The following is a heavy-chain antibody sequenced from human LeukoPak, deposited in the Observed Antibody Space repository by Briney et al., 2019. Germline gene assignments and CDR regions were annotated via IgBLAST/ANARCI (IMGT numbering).Heavy chain of an antibody. V-gene: IGHV3-53*01. CDR1: GFTVSNNY. J-gene: IGHJ4*02. D-gene: IGHD6-13*01. CDR2: IYSGGTT. CDR3: AREGVAGTGLDF. Sequence: GGSLRLSCAASGFTVSNNYMNWVRQAPGKGLEWVSLIYSGGTTYYADSVKGRFTISRDNSKNTLYLQMNSLRAEDTAVYYCAREGVAGTGLDFWGQGTLVTVSS.